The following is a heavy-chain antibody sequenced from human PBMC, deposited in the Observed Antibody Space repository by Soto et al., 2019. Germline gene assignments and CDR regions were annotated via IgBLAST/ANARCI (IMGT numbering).Heavy chain of an antibody. V-gene: IGHV4-59*01. J-gene: IGHJ5*02. Sequence: SETLSLTCTVSGVSISSYYWSWIRQPPGKGLEWIGYIYYSGSTNYNPSLKSRVTISVDTSKNQFSLKLSSVTAADTAVYYCARCLFSYGARFDPWGQGTLVTVSS. CDR2: IYYSGST. D-gene: IGHD1-26*01. CDR3: ARCLFSYGARFDP. CDR1: GVSISSYY.